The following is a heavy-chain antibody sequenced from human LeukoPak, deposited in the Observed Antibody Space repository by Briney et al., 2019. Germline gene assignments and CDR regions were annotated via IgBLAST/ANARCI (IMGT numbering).Heavy chain of an antibody. CDR1: GGSFSDYY. J-gene: IGHJ4*02. D-gene: IGHD3-10*01. CDR3: ARQIYGSGKADY. V-gene: IGHV4-34*01. CDR2: INHSGST. Sequence: SETLSLTCAVYGGSFSDYYWSWIRQPPGKGLEWIGEINHSGSTNYNPSLKSRVTISVNTSKNQFSLKLSSVTAADTAVYYCARQIYGSGKADYWGQGTLVTVSS.